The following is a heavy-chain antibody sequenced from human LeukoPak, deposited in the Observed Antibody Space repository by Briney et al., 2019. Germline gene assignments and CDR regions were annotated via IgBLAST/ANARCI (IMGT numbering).Heavy chain of an antibody. V-gene: IGHV3-53*01. CDR3: ARDLAGFEEPRYYYYMDV. CDR1: GFTDNRNV. D-gene: IGHD3-9*01. Sequence: RPGGALRLSCVPSGFTDNRNVMSWVRQAPGEGLEWVSLIYSDDRAFYADSVKGRFTISRNKSRNTLFLQMSSLKPEDTAIYYCARDLAGFEEPRYYYYMDVWGKGTTVTVSS. CDR2: IYSDDRA. J-gene: IGHJ6*03.